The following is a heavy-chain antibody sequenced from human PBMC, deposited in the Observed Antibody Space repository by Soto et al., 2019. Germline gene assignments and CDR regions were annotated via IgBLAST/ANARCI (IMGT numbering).Heavy chain of an antibody. V-gene: IGHV3-33*01. J-gene: IGHJ5*01. CDR3: ARDFCSGGCCFDF. D-gene: IGHD2-15*01. Sequence: GGSLRLSCAASGFTFSSYGFHWVRQTPDKGLEWVAVIWYDGSNKYYRDSVKGRFTVSRDNSKSTLYLQMNSLRVDDTAVYYCARDFCSGGCCFDFWGQGTLVTVSS. CDR2: IWYDGSNK. CDR1: GFTFSSYG.